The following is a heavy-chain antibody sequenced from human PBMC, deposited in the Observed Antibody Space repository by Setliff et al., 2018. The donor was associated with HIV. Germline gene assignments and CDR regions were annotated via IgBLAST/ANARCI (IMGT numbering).Heavy chain of an antibody. Sequence: PSETLSLTCSVSGYSISSGYYWGWIRQPPGKGLEWIRSNYQTGSTNYNPSLKSRVTVSLDMSNNQFSLKVTSMTAADTAVYYCGRQAWDHQSSGYFVDYWGQGTPVTVS. D-gene: IGHD6-19*01. CDR2: NYQTGST. CDR3: GRQAWDHQSSGYFVDY. CDR1: GYSISSGYY. J-gene: IGHJ4*02. V-gene: IGHV4-38-2*02.